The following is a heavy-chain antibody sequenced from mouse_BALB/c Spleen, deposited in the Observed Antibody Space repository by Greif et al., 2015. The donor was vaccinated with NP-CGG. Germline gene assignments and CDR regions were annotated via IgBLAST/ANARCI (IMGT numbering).Heavy chain of an antibody. J-gene: IGHJ1*01. CDR3: ARQGYGSSPWYFDV. D-gene: IGHD1-1*01. CDR1: GFAFSSYD. V-gene: IGHV5-12-1*01. Sequence: EVKLVESGGGLVKPGGSLKLSCAASGFAFSSYDMSWVRQTPEKRLEWVAYISSGGGSTYYPDTVKGRFTISRDNAKNTLYLQMSSLKSEDTAMYYCARQGYGSSPWYFDVWGAGTTVTVSS. CDR2: ISSGGGST.